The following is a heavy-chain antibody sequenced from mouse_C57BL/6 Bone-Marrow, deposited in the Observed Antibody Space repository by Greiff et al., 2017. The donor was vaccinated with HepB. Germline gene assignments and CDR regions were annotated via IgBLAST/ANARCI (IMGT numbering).Heavy chain of an antibody. CDR2: IDPETGGT. J-gene: IGHJ3*01. V-gene: IGHV1-15*01. D-gene: IGHD2-4*01. Sequence: QVQLQQSGAELVRPGASVTLSCKASGYTFTDYEMHWVKQTPVHGLEWIGAIDPETGGTAYNQTFKGKAILTADKSSSTAYMELRSLTSEDSAVYYCAIYYDYWFAYWGQGTLVTVSA. CDR3: AIYYDYWFAY. CDR1: GYTFTDYE.